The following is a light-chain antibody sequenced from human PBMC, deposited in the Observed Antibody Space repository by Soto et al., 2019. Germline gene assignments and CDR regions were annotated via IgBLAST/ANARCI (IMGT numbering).Light chain of an antibody. V-gene: IGKV3-15*01. CDR2: RAS. J-gene: IGKJ1*01. CDR3: QQYDNWAPWT. CDR1: QSVSNN. Sequence: EIVMTQSPATLSVSPGERVTLSCRASQSVSNNLAWYQQKPGQAPRLLVYRASTRAADIPARFTGSGSGTEFTLTISSLQSEDFAVYYCQQYDNWAPWTFGQGTKVEI.